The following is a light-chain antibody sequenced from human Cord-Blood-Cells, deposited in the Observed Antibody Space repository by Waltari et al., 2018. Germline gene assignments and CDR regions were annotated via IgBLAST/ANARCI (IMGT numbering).Light chain of an antibody. CDR3: QQYYSTPLT. J-gene: IGKJ1*01. CDR1: HSVLYSSNNKNY. Sequence: VMNQSPRTSPEARGREPRIICQARHSVLYSSNNKNYLAWYQQKPGQPPKLLIYWASTRESGVPDRFSGSGSGTDFTLTISSLQAEDVAVYYCQQYYSTPLTFGQGTKVEIK. V-gene: IGKV4-1*01. CDR2: WAS.